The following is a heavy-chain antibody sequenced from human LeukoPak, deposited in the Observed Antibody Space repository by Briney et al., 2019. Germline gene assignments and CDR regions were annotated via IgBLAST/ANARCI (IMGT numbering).Heavy chain of an antibody. Sequence: SPETLSLTCAVYGGSFSGYYWSWIRQPPGKGLEWIGEINHSGSTNYNPSLKSRVTISVDTSKNQFSLKLSSVTAADTAVYYCASFRGPSHYYGSGSYYIYRGQGTLVTVSS. CDR3: ASFRGPSHYYGSGSYYIY. CDR1: GGSFSGYY. J-gene: IGHJ4*02. V-gene: IGHV4-34*01. CDR2: INHSGST. D-gene: IGHD3-10*01.